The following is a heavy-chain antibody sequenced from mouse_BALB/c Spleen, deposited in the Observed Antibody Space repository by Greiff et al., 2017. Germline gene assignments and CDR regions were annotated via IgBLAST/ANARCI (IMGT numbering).Heavy chain of an antibody. CDR1: GYTFTDYN. V-gene: IGHV1S29*02. Sequence: EVQLHQSGPELVKPGASVKISCKASGYTFTDYNMHWVKQSHGKSLEWIGYIYPYNGGTGYNQKFKSKATLTVDNSSSTAYMELRSLTSEDSAVYYCARRDYDVDAMDYWGQGTSVTVSS. J-gene: IGHJ4*01. CDR3: ARRDYDVDAMDY. D-gene: IGHD2-4*01. CDR2: IYPYNGGT.